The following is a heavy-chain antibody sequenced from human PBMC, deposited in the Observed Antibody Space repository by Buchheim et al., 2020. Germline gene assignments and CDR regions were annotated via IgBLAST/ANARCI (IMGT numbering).Heavy chain of an antibody. D-gene: IGHD3-22*01. CDR3: ARGDPYDSSGYQTPRVDWFDP. Sequence: QVQLQESGPGLVKPSQTLSLTCTVSGGSISSGGYYWSWIRQHPGKGLEWIGYIYYSGSTYYNPSLKSRVTISVDTSKNQFSLKLSSVTAADTAVYYCARGDPYDSSGYQTPRVDWFDPWGQGTL. CDR1: GGSISSGGYY. V-gene: IGHV4-31*03. CDR2: IYYSGST. J-gene: IGHJ5*02.